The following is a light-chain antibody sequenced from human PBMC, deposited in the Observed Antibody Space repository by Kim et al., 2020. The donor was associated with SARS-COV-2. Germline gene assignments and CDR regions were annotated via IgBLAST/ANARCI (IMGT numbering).Light chain of an antibody. CDR1: QSVSSY. V-gene: IGKV3-11*01. Sequence: LSPGESATLSCRASQSVSSYLAWYQQKPGLAPRLLIYGASNRATGIPARFSGSGSGTDFTLTISSLEPEDFAIYYCQQHNNWPLTFGGGTKVDIK. CDR3: QQHNNWPLT. CDR2: GAS. J-gene: IGKJ4*01.